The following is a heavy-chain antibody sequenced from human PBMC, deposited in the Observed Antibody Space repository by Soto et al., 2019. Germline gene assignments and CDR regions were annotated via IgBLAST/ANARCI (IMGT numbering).Heavy chain of an antibody. CDR2: IIPIFGTA. Sequence: SVKVSCKASGGTFSSYAISWVRQAPGQGLEWMGGIIPIFGTANYAQKFQGRVTITADESTSTAYMELSSLRSEDTAVYYCARALGYCSSTSCYHYYGMDVWGQVTKVTVSS. J-gene: IGHJ6*02. V-gene: IGHV1-69*13. CDR3: ARALGYCSSTSCYHYYGMDV. D-gene: IGHD2-2*01. CDR1: GGTFSSYA.